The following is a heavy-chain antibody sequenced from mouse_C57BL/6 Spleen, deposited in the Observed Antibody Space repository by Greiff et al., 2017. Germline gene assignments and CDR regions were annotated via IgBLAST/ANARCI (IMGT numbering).Heavy chain of an antibody. V-gene: IGHV14-2*01. CDR1: GFNVKDYY. Sequence: EVQLQQSGAELVKPGASVKLSCTASGFNVKDYYMHWVKQRTEQGLEWIGRIDPEDGETKYAPQFQGKATITADTSSNTAYLQLSSLTSEDTAVYYCARSPYYYGSSPFGYWGQGTTLTVSS. CDR2: IDPEDGET. D-gene: IGHD1-1*01. J-gene: IGHJ2*01. CDR3: ARSPYYYGSSPFGY.